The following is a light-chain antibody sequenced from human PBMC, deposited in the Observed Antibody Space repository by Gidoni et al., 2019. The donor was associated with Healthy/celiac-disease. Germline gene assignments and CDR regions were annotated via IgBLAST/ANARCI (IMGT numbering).Light chain of an antibody. CDR2: WAS. V-gene: IGKV4-1*01. Sequence: DIVMTQSPDSLAVSLGERATLNCKSSQSVLAPFNNKNYLAWYQQKPGQPPRLLIFWASTREAGVPDRFSGSESGTDFTLTISNLQAEDVAVYYCQQYYSTPLTFGGGTKVEIK. CDR3: QQYYSTPLT. CDR1: QSVLAPFNNKNY. J-gene: IGKJ4*01.